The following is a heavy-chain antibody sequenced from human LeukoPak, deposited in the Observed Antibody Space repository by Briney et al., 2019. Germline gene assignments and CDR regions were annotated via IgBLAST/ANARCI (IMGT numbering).Heavy chain of an antibody. V-gene: IGHV3-30*18. CDR1: GFTFSSYG. D-gene: IGHD3-22*01. J-gene: IGHJ6*02. CDR2: ISYDGSNK. CDR3: AKDRKDKYDSSGYSFDYGMDV. Sequence: GGSLRLSCAASGFTFSSYGMHWVRQAPGKGLEWVALISYDGSNKYYADSVKGRFTISRDNSKNALYLQMNSQRAEDTAVYYCAKDRKDKYDSSGYSFDYGMDVWGQGTTVTVSS.